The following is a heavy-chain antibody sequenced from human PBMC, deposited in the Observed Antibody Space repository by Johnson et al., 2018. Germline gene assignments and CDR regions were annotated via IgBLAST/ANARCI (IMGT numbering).Heavy chain of an antibody. CDR3: VWNVDAHYGINYFDR. CDR1: GFTFDDYA. CDR2: VSWNSGAT. Sequence: VQLVQSGGGLVQPGGSLRLSCVVSGFTFDDYAMHWVRQVPGQGLAWISGVSWNSGATDYVDSVKGRFTTSRDNANTSLYLQMNSLRHEDTAFYYCVWNVDAHYGINYFDRWGQGALVTVSS. J-gene: IGHJ4*02. V-gene: IGHV3-9*01. D-gene: IGHD1-1*01.